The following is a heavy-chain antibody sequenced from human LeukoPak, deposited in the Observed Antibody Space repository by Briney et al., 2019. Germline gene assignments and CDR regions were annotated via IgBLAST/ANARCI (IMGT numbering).Heavy chain of an antibody. Sequence: GGSLRLSCAASGFTFSSYAMSWVRRAPGKGLEWVSAVSGSSSSTYYADSVKGRFTISRDKSKNTLYLQMNSLRAEDTAVYYCAKGATYSYDSSGCFDYWGQGTLVTVSS. CDR2: VSGSSSST. CDR3: AKGATYSYDSSGCFDY. D-gene: IGHD3-22*01. CDR1: GFTFSSYA. J-gene: IGHJ4*02. V-gene: IGHV3-23*01.